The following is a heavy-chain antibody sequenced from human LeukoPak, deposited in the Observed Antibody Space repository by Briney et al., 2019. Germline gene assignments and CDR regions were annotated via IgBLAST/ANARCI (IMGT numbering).Heavy chain of an antibody. Sequence: GGALRVSCAASGFTFSSHAMHWVRQAPGKGLEWVAVILYDGSNKHYPDVVKSRFNISRENFRELLYLQMNSPRVEDTGVYYCGKDPNGDYVGVFDSWGQGTMVTGSS. D-gene: IGHD4-17*01. CDR1: GFTFSSHA. CDR3: GKDPNGDYVGVFDS. CDR2: ILYDGSNK. V-gene: IGHV3-30-3*01. J-gene: IGHJ3*02.